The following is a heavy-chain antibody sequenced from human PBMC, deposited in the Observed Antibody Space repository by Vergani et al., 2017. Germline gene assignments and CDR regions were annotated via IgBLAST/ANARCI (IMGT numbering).Heavy chain of an antibody. CDR2: IDWDYDK. Sequence: QVTLRESGPALVKPTQTLTLTCPFSGFPLSTSGMCVSWIRQPPGKALEWLARIDWDYDKYYSTSLKTRLTISKDTSKNQVVLTMANMDPVDTATYYCARNDYSGAFDIWGQGTMVTVSS. CDR3: ARNDYSGAFDI. J-gene: IGHJ3*02. D-gene: IGHD4-11*01. V-gene: IGHV2-70*15. CDR1: GFPLSTSGMC.